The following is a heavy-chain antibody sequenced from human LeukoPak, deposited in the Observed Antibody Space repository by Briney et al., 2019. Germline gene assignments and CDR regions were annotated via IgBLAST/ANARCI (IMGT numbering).Heavy chain of an antibody. CDR3: ARGGAEYNWNDDGAQFDI. J-gene: IGHJ3*02. D-gene: IGHD1-1*01. CDR2: INPNSGGT. Sequence: ASVKVSCKASGYTFTGYYMHWVRQAPGQGLEWMGWINPNSGGTNYAQKFQGRVTTTRDTSISTAYMELSRLRSDDTAVYYCARGGAEYNWNDDGAQFDIWGQGTMVTVSS. V-gene: IGHV1-2*02. CDR1: GYTFTGYY.